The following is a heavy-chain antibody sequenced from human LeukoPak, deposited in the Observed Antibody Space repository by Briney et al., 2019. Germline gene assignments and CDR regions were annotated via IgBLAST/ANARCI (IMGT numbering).Heavy chain of an antibody. CDR2: IYYSGST. V-gene: IGHV4-59*01. CDR1: GGSISSYY. J-gene: IGHJ4*02. D-gene: IGHD4-17*01. CDR3: ARVDPVTTRFDY. Sequence: PSETLSLTCTVSGGSISSYYWSWIRQPPGKGLEWIGHIYYSGSTNYNPSLKSRVTISVDTSKNQFSLKLSSVTAADTAVYYCARVDPVTTRFDYWGQGTLVTVSS.